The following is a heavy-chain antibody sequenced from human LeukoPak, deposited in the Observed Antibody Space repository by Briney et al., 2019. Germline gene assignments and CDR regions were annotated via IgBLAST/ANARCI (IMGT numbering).Heavy chain of an antibody. J-gene: IGHJ4*02. CDR2: IRNDGSNK. Sequence: GGSLRLSCAASGFTFSTYGMHWVRQAPGKGLEWVANIRNDGSNKFYVDSVKGRFTISRDNSNNTLYLQMNSLRTEDTAVYYCAKGGLPPEYWGQGILVTVSP. D-gene: IGHD3-16*01. V-gene: IGHV3-30*02. CDR3: AKGGLPPEY. CDR1: GFTFSTYG.